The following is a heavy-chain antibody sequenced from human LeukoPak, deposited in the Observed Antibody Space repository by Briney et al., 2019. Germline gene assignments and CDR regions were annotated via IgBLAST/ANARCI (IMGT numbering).Heavy chain of an antibody. CDR2: ISGSGGST. J-gene: IGHJ5*02. CDR3: APVSWFDP. CDR1: GFTFSSYW. Sequence: GGSLRLSCAASGFTFSSYWMNWARQAPGKGLEWVSAISGSGGSTYYADSVKGRFTISRDNSKNTLYLQMNSLRAEDTAVYYCAPVSWFDPWGQGTLVTVSS. V-gene: IGHV3-23*01.